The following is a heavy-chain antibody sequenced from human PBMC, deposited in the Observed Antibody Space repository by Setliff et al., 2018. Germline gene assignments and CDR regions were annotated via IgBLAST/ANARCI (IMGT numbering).Heavy chain of an antibody. Sequence: SETLSLTCAVSGYSINSGYYWGWIRQSPGKGLEWIGSIHRDGNTYYNPSLRSRVTISVDTSKNQFSLNLSSVTAADTAVYYCARDGYGDDWNTFVDVYYYYMDVWGKGTTVTVSS. CDR2: IHRDGNT. V-gene: IGHV4-38-2*02. D-gene: IGHD5-18*01. J-gene: IGHJ6*03. CDR1: GYSINSGYY. CDR3: ARDGYGDDWNTFVDVYYYYMDV.